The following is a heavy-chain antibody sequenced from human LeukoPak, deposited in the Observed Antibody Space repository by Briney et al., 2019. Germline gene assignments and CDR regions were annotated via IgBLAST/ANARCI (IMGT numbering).Heavy chain of an antibody. J-gene: IGHJ4*02. CDR1: GFTFSSYW. V-gene: IGHV3-7*01. CDR3: AREVAVVIGAYNY. Sequence: GGSLRLSCVASGFTFSSYWMSWVRQAPGKGLEWVANINLDGNEKYYIDSVKGRFTISRDNAKNSLYLQMSSLRAEDTALYYCAREVAVVIGAYNYWGQGTLVTVSS. D-gene: IGHD3-10*01. CDR2: INLDGNEK.